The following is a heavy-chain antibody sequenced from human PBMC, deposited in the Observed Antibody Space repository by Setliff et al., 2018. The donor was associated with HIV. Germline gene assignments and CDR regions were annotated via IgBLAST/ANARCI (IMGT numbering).Heavy chain of an antibody. CDR3: ARDDYYYDSSGWGDYYHYYMDV. CDR2: IIPIFGTA. J-gene: IGHJ6*03. V-gene: IGHV1-69*13. D-gene: IGHD3-22*01. Sequence: ASVKVSCKASGVTFSSYAIAWVRQAPGQGLEWMRGIIPIFGTANYAQKFQGRVTITADESTSTAYMELSSLRSEDTAVYYCARDDYYYDSSGWGDYYHYYMDVWGKGTTVTVSS. CDR1: GVTFSSYA.